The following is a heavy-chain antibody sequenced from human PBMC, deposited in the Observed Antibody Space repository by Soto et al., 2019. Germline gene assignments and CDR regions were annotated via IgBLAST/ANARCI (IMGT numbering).Heavy chain of an antibody. Sequence: GVSLRLSCAASGFTFSIYSMNWVLQAPGKGLEWVSSISSSSSYIYYADSVKGRFTISRDNAKNSLYLQMNSLRAEDTAVYYCARVAIAERTFDYWGQGTLVTVSS. V-gene: IGHV3-21*01. CDR1: GFTFSIYS. J-gene: IGHJ4*02. D-gene: IGHD6-13*01. CDR3: ARVAIAERTFDY. CDR2: ISSSSSYI.